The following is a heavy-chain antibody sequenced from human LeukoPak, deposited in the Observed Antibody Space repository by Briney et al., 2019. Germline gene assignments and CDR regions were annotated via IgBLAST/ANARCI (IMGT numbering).Heavy chain of an antibody. Sequence: AGGSLRLSCAASGFTFSSYAMHWVRQAPGKGLEWVAVISYDGSNKYYADSVKGRFTISRDNSKNTLYLQMNSLRAEDTAVYYCARDGRELLHYYYYGMDVWGQGTTVTVSS. CDR2: ISYDGSNK. CDR1: GFTFSSYA. CDR3: ARDGRELLHYYYYGMDV. D-gene: IGHD1-26*01. J-gene: IGHJ6*02. V-gene: IGHV3-30-3*01.